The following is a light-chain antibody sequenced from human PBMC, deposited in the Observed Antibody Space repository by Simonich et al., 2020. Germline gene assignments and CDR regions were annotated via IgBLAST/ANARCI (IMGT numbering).Light chain of an antibody. CDR2: EGS. J-gene: IGLJ3*02. V-gene: IGLV2-23*01. CDR1: SSDVGSYNL. Sequence: SSDVGSYNLVSWYQQHPGKAPKLMIYEGSKRPSGVSNRFSGFKSCNTAYLTISGLHAEYEADYYCCSYAGSSTWVFGGGTKLTVL. CDR3: CSYAGSSTWV.